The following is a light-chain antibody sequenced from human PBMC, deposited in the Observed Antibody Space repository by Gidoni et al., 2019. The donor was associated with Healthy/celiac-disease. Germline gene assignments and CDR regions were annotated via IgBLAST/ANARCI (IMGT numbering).Light chain of an antibody. CDR2: AAS. J-gene: IGKJ1*01. V-gene: IGKV1-39*01. CDR3: QQSYSTPRWT. Sequence: DIQMTQSPSSLSASVAFRFTITCRASKSISSYLHWYQQKPGKVPKLLIYAASSLQSGVPSRFSGSGSGTDLTLTISSLQPEDFATYYCQQSYSTPRWTFGQGTKVEIK. CDR1: KSISSY.